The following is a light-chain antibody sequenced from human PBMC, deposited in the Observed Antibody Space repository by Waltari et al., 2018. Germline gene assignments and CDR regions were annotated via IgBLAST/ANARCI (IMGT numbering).Light chain of an antibody. CDR1: QSVDTY. CDR3: QQRSNWPPIT. Sequence: DIVLTQSPATLSLYPGERATISCRSSQSVDTYLSWYQQKPGQAPRLLSYDASNRATGIPARFSGSGSGTDFTLTISSLEPEDVAVYYCQQRSNWPPITFGQGTRLELK. V-gene: IGKV3-11*01. J-gene: IGKJ5*01. CDR2: DAS.